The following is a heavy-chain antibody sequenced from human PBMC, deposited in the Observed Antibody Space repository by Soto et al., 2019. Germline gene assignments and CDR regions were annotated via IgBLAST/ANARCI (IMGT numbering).Heavy chain of an antibody. J-gene: IGHJ6*02. CDR3: AKDLEKATHYDFWRGYSQGKYYNYHGMDV. CDR2: ISGGGGRT. D-gene: IGHD3-3*01. Sequence: EVQLLESGGGLVQPGGSLRLSCAASGFTFRSYAVSWVRQAPGKGLEWVSVISGGGGRTYYLDSVKGRFTISRDNSKNTLYLQMNSLRAEDTAVYYCAKDLEKATHYDFWRGYSQGKYYNYHGMDVWGQGTTVTVSS. V-gene: IGHV3-23*01. CDR1: GFTFRSYA.